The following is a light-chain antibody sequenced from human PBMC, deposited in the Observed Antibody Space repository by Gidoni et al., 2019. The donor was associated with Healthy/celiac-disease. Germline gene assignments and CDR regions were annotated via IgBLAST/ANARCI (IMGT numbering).Light chain of an antibody. Sequence: IVLTQSPGTLSLSPGERATLSCRASQSVSSSYLAWHQQKPGQAPRLLIYGASSRATGIPDRFSGSGSGTDFTLTISRLEPEDFAVYYCQQYGSSPRTFGGGTKVEIK. CDR3: QQYGSSPRT. V-gene: IGKV3-20*01. CDR2: GAS. J-gene: IGKJ4*01. CDR1: QSVSSSY.